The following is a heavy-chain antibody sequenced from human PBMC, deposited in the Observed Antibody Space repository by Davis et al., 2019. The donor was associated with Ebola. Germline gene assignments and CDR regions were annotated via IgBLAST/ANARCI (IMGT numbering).Heavy chain of an antibody. J-gene: IGHJ4*02. CDR2: ISYDGSNK. Sequence: GESLKISCAASGFTFSSYGMHWVRQAPGKGLEWVAVISYDGSNKYYADSVKGRFTISRDDSKNTAYLQMNSLKTEDTAVYYCTLASGYVDYWGQGTLVTVSS. D-gene: IGHD1-26*01. V-gene: IGHV3-30*03. CDR3: TLASGYVDY. CDR1: GFTFSSYG.